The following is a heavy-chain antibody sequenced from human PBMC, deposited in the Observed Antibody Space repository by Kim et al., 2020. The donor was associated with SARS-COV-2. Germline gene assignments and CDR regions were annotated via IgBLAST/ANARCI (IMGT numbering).Heavy chain of an antibody. J-gene: IGHJ4*02. V-gene: IGHV4-59*01. CDR2: IYYSGST. D-gene: IGHD5-18*01. CDR1: GGSISNYY. CDR3: ARGLGYSYGYYFDY. Sequence: SETLSLTCTVSGGSISNYYWSWIRQPPGKGLEWIGFIYYSGSTNYNPSLKSRVTISVDTSKNQFSLNLSSVTAADTAVYYCARGLGYSYGYYFDYWGQGTLVTISS.